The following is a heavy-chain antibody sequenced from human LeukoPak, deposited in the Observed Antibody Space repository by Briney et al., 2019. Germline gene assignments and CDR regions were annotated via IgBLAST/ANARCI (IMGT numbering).Heavy chain of an antibody. Sequence: SETLSLTCTVSGGSISSGSYYWGWIRRPPGKGLEWIGSIYYSGSTDYNPSLKSRVTISIDTSKNQFSLNLSSVTAADTAVYYCARQNFGVIKPFDYWGQGTLVTVSS. CDR2: IYYSGST. CDR1: GGSISSGSYY. CDR3: ARQNFGVIKPFDY. J-gene: IGHJ4*02. D-gene: IGHD3-3*01. V-gene: IGHV4-39*01.